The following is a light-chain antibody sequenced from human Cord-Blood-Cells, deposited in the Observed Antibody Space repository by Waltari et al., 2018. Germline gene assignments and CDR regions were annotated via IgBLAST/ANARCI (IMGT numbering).Light chain of an antibody. Sequence: EIVMTQSPATLPVSPGERATLSCRASQSVSSNLAWYQQKPGQAPRLLIHGASTRATGIPARFSGSGSGTEFTLTISSLQSEDFAVYYCQQYNNWPLTFGGGTKVEIK. J-gene: IGKJ4*01. CDR3: QQYNNWPLT. CDR1: QSVSSN. V-gene: IGKV3-15*01. CDR2: GAS.